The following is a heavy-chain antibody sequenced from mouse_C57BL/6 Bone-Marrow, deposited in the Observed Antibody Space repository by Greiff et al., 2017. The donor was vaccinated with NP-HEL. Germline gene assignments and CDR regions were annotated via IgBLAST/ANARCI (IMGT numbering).Heavy chain of an antibody. V-gene: IGHV1-69*01. D-gene: IGHD1-1*01. Sequence: QVQLQQPGAELVMPGASVKLSCKASGYTFTSYWMHWVKQRPGQGLEWVGEIDPSDSYTNSNQKFKGKSTLTVDKSSSTAYMQLSSQTSEDSAVYYCARRYTVVAHWYFDVWGTGTTVTVSS. CDR1: GYTFTSYW. CDR2: IDPSDSYT. J-gene: IGHJ1*03. CDR3: ARRYTVVAHWYFDV.